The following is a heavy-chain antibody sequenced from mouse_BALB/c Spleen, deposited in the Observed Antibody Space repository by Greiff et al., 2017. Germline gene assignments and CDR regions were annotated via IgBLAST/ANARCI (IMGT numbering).Heavy chain of an antibody. V-gene: IGHV5-17*02. CDR2: ISSGSSTI. J-gene: IGHJ4*01. D-gene: IGHD1-2*01. CDR1: GFTFSSFG. Sequence: EVQLVESGGGLVQPGGSRKLSCAASGFTFSSFGMHWVRQAPEKGLEWVAYISSGSSTIYYADTVKGRFTISRDNPKNTLFLQMTRLRSEDTAMYYGARYENDGDAMDYWGQGTSVTVSS. CDR3: ARYENDGDAMDY.